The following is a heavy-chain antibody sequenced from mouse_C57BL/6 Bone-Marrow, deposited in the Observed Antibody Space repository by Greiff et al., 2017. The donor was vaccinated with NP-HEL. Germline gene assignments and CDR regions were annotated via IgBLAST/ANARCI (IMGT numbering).Heavy chain of an antibody. D-gene: IGHD2-3*01. CDR2: IDPSDSYT. J-gene: IGHJ1*03. V-gene: IGHV1-50*01. CDR3: ARGGWLLRWYFDV. CDR1: GYTFTSYW. Sequence: VKLQQPGAELVKPGASVKLSCKASGYTFTSYWMQWVKQRPGQGLEWIGEIDPSDSYTNYNQKFKGKATLTVDTSSSTAYMQLSSLTSEDSAVYCCARGGWLLRWYFDVWGTGTTVTVSS.